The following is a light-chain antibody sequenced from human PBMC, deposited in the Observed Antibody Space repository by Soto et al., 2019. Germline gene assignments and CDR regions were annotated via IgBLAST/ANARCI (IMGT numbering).Light chain of an antibody. J-gene: IGKJ5*01. CDR1: QSVSSSY. CDR2: GAS. CDR3: QQYGSSLPLT. V-gene: IGKV3-20*01. Sequence: EIVLTQSPGTLSLCPGERATLSCRASQSVSSSYLAWYQQKPGQAPRLLIYGASSRATGIPDRFSGSGSGTDFTLTISRLEPEDFAVYYCQQYGSSLPLTFGGGTRLEN.